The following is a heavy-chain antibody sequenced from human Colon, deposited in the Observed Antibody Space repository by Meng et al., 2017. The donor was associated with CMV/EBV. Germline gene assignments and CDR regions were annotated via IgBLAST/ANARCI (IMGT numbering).Heavy chain of an antibody. J-gene: IGHJ5*02. CDR2: VYSGGST. D-gene: IGHD2-2*01. CDR1: EFIVSTDH. V-gene: IGHV3-66*02. Sequence: GESLKISCAASEFIVSTDHMSWVRQAPGRGLEWVSVVYSGGSTRYADSVSGRFTLSRDKSKNTLFLQMDSLTTEDTAVYYCARGFCSSSSCNWFDPWGQGTLVTVSS. CDR3: ARGFCSSSSCNWFDP.